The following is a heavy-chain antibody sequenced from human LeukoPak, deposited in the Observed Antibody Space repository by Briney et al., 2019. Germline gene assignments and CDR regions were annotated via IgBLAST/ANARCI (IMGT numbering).Heavy chain of an antibody. CDR2: INPNSRGT. Sequence: GASVKVSCTASGYTFTDYYMHWVRQAPGQGLEWMGWINPNSRGTDSAQKFQGRFSMTRDTSISTAYMELSRLTSDDTAVYYCARRAREYSHDAFDIWGQGTMVTVSS. D-gene: IGHD5-18*01. V-gene: IGHV1-2*02. CDR1: GYTFTDYY. J-gene: IGHJ3*02. CDR3: ARRAREYSHDAFDI.